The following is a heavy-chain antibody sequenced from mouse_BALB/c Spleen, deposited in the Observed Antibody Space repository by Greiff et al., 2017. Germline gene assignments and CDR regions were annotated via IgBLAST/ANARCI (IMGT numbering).Heavy chain of an antibody. Sequence: EVQGVESGGGLVQPGGSRKLSCAASGFTFSSFGMHWVRQAPEKGLEWVAYISSGSSTIYYADTVKGRFTISRDNPKNTLFLQMTSLRSEDTAMYYCARSSDGCFAYWGQGTLVTVSA. D-gene: IGHD2-3*01. J-gene: IGHJ3*01. CDR1: GFTFSSFG. CDR2: ISSGSSTI. CDR3: ARSSDGCFAY. V-gene: IGHV5-17*02.